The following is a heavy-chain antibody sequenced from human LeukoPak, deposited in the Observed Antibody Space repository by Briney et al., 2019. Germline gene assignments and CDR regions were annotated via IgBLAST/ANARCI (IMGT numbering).Heavy chain of an antibody. D-gene: IGHD6-13*01. CDR1: GGSFSGYY. Sequence: SETLSLTCAVYGGSFSGYYWSWIRQPPGKGLEWIGEINHSGSTNYNPSLKSRVTISVDTSKNQFSLKLSSVTAADTAVYYCARRKQQLVTSAFRRSVYFDYWGQGTLVTVSS. J-gene: IGHJ4*02. CDR3: ARRKQQLVTSAFRRSVYFDY. CDR2: INHSGST. V-gene: IGHV4-34*01.